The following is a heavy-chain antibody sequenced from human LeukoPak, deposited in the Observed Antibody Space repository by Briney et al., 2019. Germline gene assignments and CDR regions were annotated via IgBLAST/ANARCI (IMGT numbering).Heavy chain of an antibody. CDR1: GYSISSGYY. V-gene: IGHV4-38-2*01. CDR2: IYHSGSA. CDR3: ARRRGGHYSDY. D-gene: IGHD3-10*01. Sequence: SETLSLTCAVSGYSISSGYYWGWIRQPPGKGLEWIGNIYHSGSAYYDPSLKSRVTISVDTSKNQFSLKLSSVTAGDTAMYYCARRRGGHYSDYWGQGTLVTVSS. J-gene: IGHJ4*02.